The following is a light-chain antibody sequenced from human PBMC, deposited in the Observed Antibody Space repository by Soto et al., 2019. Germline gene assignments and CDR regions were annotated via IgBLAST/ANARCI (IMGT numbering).Light chain of an antibody. CDR2: DVS. Sequence: QSALTQPASVSASPGQSITISCTGTSSDVGGYNSVSWYQQHPGKAPKLMICDVSNRPSGVSNRFSGSKSGNTASLTISGLQAEDEADYYCSSYTSSSTYVFGTGTKVTVL. V-gene: IGLV2-14*01. J-gene: IGLJ1*01. CDR1: SSDVGGYNS. CDR3: SSYTSSSTYV.